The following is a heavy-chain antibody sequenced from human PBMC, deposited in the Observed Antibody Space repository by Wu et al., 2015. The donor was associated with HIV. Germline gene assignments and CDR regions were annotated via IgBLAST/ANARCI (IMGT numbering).Heavy chain of an antibody. J-gene: IGHJ6*02. V-gene: IGHV1-69*05. D-gene: IGHD3-10*01. Sequence: QVQLVQSGAEVKKPGSSVKVSCKASGGTFSSYAISWVRQAPGQGLEWMGGIIPIFGTANYAQKFQGRVTITTDESTSTAYMELSSLRSEDTAVYYCARGVDTMVRGVITPTRPFYGMDVVGPRDHGHRLL. CDR1: GGTFSSYA. CDR2: IIPIFGTA. CDR3: ARGVDTMVRGVITPTRPFYGMDV.